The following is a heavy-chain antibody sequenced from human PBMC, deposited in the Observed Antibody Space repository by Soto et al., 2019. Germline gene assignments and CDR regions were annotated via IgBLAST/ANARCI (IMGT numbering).Heavy chain of an antibody. CDR2: MNPNSGNT. Sequence: QVQLVQSGAEVKKPGASVKVSCKASGYTFTSYDINWVRQATGQGLEWMGWMNPNSGNTAYAQKFQGRVTMTSNTXXXXXXXXXXXXXXXXXXXXXXXRERRDGYDNWGQGTLVTVSS. D-gene: IGHD5-12*01. V-gene: IGHV1-8*01. J-gene: IGHJ4*02. CDR1: GYTFTSYD. CDR3: XRERRDGYDN.